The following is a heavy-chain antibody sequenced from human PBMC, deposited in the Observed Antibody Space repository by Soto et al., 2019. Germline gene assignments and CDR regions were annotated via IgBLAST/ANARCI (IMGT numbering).Heavy chain of an antibody. V-gene: IGHV5-10-1*01. CDR2: IDPSDSYT. Sequence: PGESLKISCKGSGYSFTSYWISWVRQMPGKGLEWMGRIDPSDSYTNYSPSFQGHVTISADKSISTAYLQWSGLKASDTATYYCARQNQAIFGVVPPLDYYYYGMDVWGQGTTVTVSS. J-gene: IGHJ6*02. CDR3: ARQNQAIFGVVPPLDYYYYGMDV. CDR1: GYSFTSYW. D-gene: IGHD3-3*01.